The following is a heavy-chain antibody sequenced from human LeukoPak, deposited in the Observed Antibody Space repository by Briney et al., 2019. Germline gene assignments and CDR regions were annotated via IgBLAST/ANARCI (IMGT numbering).Heavy chain of an antibody. J-gene: IGHJ4*02. CDR1: GGSISTGDYH. D-gene: IGHD3-10*01. CDR2: IYYHGIP. V-gene: IGHV4-30-4*01. CDR3: ARVGVVRGVLEI. Sequence: SETLSLTCTVSGGSISTGDYHWTWIRQPPGKGLEWIGYIYYHGIPYYHQAPRNRVSISVDTSKNQFSLNLSSVTAADTAVYYCARVGVVRGVLEIWGQGALVTVSS.